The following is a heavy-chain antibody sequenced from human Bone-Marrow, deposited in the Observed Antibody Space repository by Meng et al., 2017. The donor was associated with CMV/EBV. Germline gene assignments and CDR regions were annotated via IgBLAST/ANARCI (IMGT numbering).Heavy chain of an antibody. CDR1: GFTFSSYG. CDR3: AKDWNLSYGMDV. V-gene: IGHV3-33*06. D-gene: IGHD1-1*01. CDR2: IWYDGSNK. Sequence: GESLKISCAASGFTFSSYGMHWVRQAPGKGLEWVAVIWYDGSNKYYADSVKGRFTISRDNSKNTLYLQMNSLRAEDTAVYYCAKDWNLSYGMDVWGQGTTVTVSS. J-gene: IGHJ6*02.